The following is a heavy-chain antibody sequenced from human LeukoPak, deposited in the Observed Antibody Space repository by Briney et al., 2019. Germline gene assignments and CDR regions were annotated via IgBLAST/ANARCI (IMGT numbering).Heavy chain of an antibody. CDR1: GGSISSYY. V-gene: IGHV4-59*08. D-gene: IGHD3-10*01. CDR3: ARVAHASNPKLLWFGEFTPFDY. J-gene: IGHJ4*02. CDR2: IYYSGST. Sequence: PSETLSLTCTVSGGSISSYYWSWIRQPPGKGLEWIGYIYYSGSTNYNPSLKSRVTISVDTSKNQFSLKRNSVTAADTAVYYCARVAHASNPKLLWFGEFTPFDYWGQGTLVTVSS.